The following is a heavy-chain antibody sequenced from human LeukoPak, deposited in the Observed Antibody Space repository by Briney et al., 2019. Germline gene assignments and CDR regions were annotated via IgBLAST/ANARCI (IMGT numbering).Heavy chain of an antibody. CDR2: ISSSSSTI. Sequence: GGSLRLSCAASGFTFSSYSMNWVRQAPGKGLEWISYISSSSSTIYYADSVKGRFTISRDNAKNSLYLQMSSLRDEDTAVYYCARDLVGGWDDSSGYYYGYFDYWGQGTLVTVSS. CDR3: ARDLVGGWDDSSGYYYGYFDY. CDR1: GFTFSSYS. J-gene: IGHJ4*02. V-gene: IGHV3-48*02. D-gene: IGHD3-22*01.